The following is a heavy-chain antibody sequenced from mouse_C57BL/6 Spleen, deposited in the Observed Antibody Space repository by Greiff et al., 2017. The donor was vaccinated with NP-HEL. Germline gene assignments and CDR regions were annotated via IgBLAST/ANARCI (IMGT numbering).Heavy chain of an antibody. CDR1: GFTFSDYG. CDR2: ISSGSSTI. D-gene: IGHD1-1*01. J-gene: IGHJ1*03. V-gene: IGHV5-17*01. CDR3: ARPPYGSSYDWYCDV. Sequence: EVQLVESGGGLVKPGGSLKLSCAASGFTFSDYGMHWVRQAPEKGLEWVAYISSGSSTIYYADTVKGRFTISRDNAKNTLFLQMTSLRSEDTAMYYCARPPYGSSYDWYCDVWGTGTTVTVSS.